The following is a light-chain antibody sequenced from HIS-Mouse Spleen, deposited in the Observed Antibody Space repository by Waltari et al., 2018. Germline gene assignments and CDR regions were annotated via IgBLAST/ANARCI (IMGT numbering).Light chain of an antibody. J-gene: IGKJ4*01. CDR1: QSVSSN. CDR2: GAC. V-gene: IGKV3D-15*03. CDR3: QQYNNWPPLT. Sequence: EIVMTQSPATLSVSPGERATLSCRASQSVSSNLAWYQQNPGQAPRLLIYGACIRATGIPARFSGSGSGTEFTLTISILQSEDFAVYYCQQYNNWPPLTFGGGTKVEIK.